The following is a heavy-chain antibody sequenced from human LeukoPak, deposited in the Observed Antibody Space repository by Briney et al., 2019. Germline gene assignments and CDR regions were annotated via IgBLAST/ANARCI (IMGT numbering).Heavy chain of an antibody. Sequence: GASVKVSCKVSGYTLTELSMHWVRQAPGKGLEWMGGFDPEDGETIYAQKFQVRVTMTEDTSTDTAYMELRSLRSEDTAVYYCATGYCSSTSCYLHWFDPWGQGTLVTVSS. V-gene: IGHV1-24*01. CDR1: GYTLTELS. CDR2: FDPEDGET. CDR3: ATGYCSSTSCYLHWFDP. J-gene: IGHJ5*02. D-gene: IGHD2-2*01.